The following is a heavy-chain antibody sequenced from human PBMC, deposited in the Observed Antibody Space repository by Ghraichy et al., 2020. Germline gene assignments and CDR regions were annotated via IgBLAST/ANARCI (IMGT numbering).Heavy chain of an antibody. CDR3: AREVGAVRGVSNWFDP. V-gene: IGHV3-21*01. J-gene: IGHJ5*02. CDR1: GFTFSSYS. Sequence: GGSLRLSCAASGFTFSSYSMNWVRQAPGKGLEWVSSISSSSSYIYYADSVKGRFTISRDNAKNSLYLQMNSLRAEDTAVYYCAREVGAVRGVSNWFDPWGQGTLVTVSS. CDR2: ISSSSSYI. D-gene: IGHD3-10*01.